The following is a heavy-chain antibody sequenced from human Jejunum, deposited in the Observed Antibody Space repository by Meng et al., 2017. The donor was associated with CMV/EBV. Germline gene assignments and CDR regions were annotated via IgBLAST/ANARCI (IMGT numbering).Heavy chain of an antibody. Sequence: TCTVFGGSISSYYWSWIRQPPGKGLEWIGYIYYSGSTNYNPSLKSRVPISVDTSKNQFSLKLSSVTAADTAVYYCARGVDWYFDLWGRGTLVTVSS. CDR3: ARGVDWYFDL. CDR2: IYYSGST. J-gene: IGHJ2*01. V-gene: IGHV4-59*01. CDR1: GGSISSYY.